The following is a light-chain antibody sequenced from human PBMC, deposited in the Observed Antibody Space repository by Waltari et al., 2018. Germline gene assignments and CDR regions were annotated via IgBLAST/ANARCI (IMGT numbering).Light chain of an antibody. CDR2: AAS. CDR3: QQSDSTPWT. V-gene: IGKV1-39*01. Sequence: DIQMTQSPSSLSASVGDRVTITCRASQRIDSYLNWYQQKPGIAPKLLIYAASSLQTGVPSRISGSGSGTDFTLTISSLQPEDFATYSCQQSDSTPWTFGQGTKVEI. CDR1: QRIDSY. J-gene: IGKJ1*01.